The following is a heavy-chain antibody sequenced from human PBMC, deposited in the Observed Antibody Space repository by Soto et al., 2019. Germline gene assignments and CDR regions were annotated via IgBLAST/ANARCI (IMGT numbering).Heavy chain of an antibody. V-gene: IGHV1-69*06. CDR2: IIPIFGTA. Sequence: GASVKVSCKASGGTFSSYAISWVRQAPGQGLEWVGGIIPIFGTANYAQKFQGRVTITADKSTSTAYMELSSLRSEDTAVYYCAAVLRYFDSLAYFQHWGQGTLVTVYS. CDR3: AAVLRYFDSLAYFQH. J-gene: IGHJ1*01. D-gene: IGHD3-9*01. CDR1: GGTFSSYA.